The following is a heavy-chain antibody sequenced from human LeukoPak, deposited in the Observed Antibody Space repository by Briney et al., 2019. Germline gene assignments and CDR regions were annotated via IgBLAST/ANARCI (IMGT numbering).Heavy chain of an antibody. CDR3: AVDIAAAADFRDY. CDR2: ISSLSSTI. J-gene: IGHJ4*02. D-gene: IGHD6-13*01. V-gene: IGHV3-48*04. Sequence: GGSLRLSCAASGFTFSSYSMNWVRQAPGKGLEWVSYISSLSSTIYYADSVKGRFTISRDNAKNSLYLQMNSLRAEDTAVYYCAVDIAAAADFRDYWGQGTLVTVSS. CDR1: GFTFSSYS.